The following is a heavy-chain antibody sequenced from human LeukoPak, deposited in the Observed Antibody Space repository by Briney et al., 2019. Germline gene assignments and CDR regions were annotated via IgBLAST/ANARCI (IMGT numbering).Heavy chain of an antibody. CDR3: AKDRSSGPHYYYGMDV. J-gene: IGHJ6*02. D-gene: IGHD6-25*01. Sequence: GGSLRLSCAASGFTFDDYGMSWVRQAPGKGLEWVAVISYLGDDQFYAESVKGRFTISRDNSKKTVFLQMNSLRGEDTAAYYCAKDRSSGPHYYYGMDVWGRGTTVIVSS. CDR2: ISYLGDDQ. CDR1: GFTFDDYG. V-gene: IGHV3-30*18.